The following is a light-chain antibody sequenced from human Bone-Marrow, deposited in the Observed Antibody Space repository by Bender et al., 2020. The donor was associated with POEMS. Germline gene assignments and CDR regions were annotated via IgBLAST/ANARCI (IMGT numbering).Light chain of an antibody. CDR2: EVS. V-gene: IGLV2-14*01. J-gene: IGLJ3*02. CDR1: SSDVGGYNY. CDR3: SSYTDITTGV. Sequence: QSALTQPPSASGSPGQSVTVSCTGTSSDVGGYNYVSWYQQHPDKAPKLVIYEVSNRPSGVSDRFSGSKSGNTASLTISGLRPEDEADYYCSSYTDITTGVFGGGTKLTVL.